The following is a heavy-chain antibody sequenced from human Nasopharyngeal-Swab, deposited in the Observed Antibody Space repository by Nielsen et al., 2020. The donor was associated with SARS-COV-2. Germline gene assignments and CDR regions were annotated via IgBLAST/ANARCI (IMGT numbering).Heavy chain of an antibody. V-gene: IGHV3-30-3*01. CDR3: AKHQRWFGELHTRNDAFDI. D-gene: IGHD3-10*01. Sequence: LKISCAASGFTFSSYAMHWVRQAPGKGLEWVAVISYDGSNKYYADSVKGRFTISRDNSKNTLYLQMNSLRAEDTAVYYCAKHQRWFGELHTRNDAFDIWGQGTMVTVSS. CDR2: ISYDGSNK. J-gene: IGHJ3*02. CDR1: GFTFSSYA.